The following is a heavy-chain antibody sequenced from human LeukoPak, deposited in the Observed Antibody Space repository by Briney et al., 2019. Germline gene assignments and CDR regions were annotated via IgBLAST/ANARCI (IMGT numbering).Heavy chain of an antibody. CDR1: GYTLTELS. CDR3: ATPGPTTGANDAFDI. J-gene: IGHJ3*02. CDR2: FDPEDGET. V-gene: IGHV1-24*01. Sequence: GASVKVSCKVSGYTLTELSMHWVRQAPGKGLEWMGGFDPEDGETIYAQKFQGRVTMTEDTSTDTAYMELSSLRSEDTAVYYCATPGPTTGANDAFDIWGQGTMVTVSS. D-gene: IGHD1-1*01.